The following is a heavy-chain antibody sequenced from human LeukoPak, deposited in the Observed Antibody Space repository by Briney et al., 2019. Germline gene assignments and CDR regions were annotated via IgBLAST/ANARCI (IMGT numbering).Heavy chain of an antibody. Sequence: SETLSLTCTVSGGSISSYYWSWIRQPPGKGLEWIGYIYYSGSTNYNPSLKSRVTISVDTSKNQFSLKLSSVTAADTAVYYCARSGYSYALKNYFDYWGQGTLVTVSS. V-gene: IGHV4-59*01. J-gene: IGHJ4*02. CDR2: IYYSGST. CDR3: ARSGYSYALKNYFDY. D-gene: IGHD5-18*01. CDR1: GGSISSYY.